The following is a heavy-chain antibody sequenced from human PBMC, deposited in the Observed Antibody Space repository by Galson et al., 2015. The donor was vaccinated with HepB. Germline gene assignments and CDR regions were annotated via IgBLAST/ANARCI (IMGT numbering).Heavy chain of an antibody. Sequence: SETLSLTCTVSGGSISSSSYYWGWIRQPPGKGLEWIGSIYYSGSTYYNPSLKSRVTISVDTSKNQFSLKLSSVTAADAAVYYCARHFFSYSSGWYFGYWGQGTLVTVSS. V-gene: IGHV4-39*01. CDR1: GGSISSSSYY. D-gene: IGHD6-19*01. CDR3: ARHFFSYSSGWYFGY. J-gene: IGHJ4*02. CDR2: IYYSGST.